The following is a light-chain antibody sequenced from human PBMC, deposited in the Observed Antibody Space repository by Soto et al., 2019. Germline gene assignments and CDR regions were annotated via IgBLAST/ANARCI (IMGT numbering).Light chain of an antibody. CDR1: TSDVGGFNY. CDR2: EVS. J-gene: IGLJ1*01. CDR3: SSYTSSSAPYV. Sequence: QSALTQPASVSGTPGQSITISCTGTTSDVGGFNYVSWYQQHPGTAPKLMIYEVSTRPPGVSTRFSGSKSGNTASLTISGLQTEDEADYFCSSYTSSSAPYVFGTGTKVTVL. V-gene: IGLV2-14*01.